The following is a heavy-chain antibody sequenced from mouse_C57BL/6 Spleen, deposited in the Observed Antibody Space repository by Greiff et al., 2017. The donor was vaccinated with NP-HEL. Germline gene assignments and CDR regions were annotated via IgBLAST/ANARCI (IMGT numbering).Heavy chain of an antibody. CDR1: GYTFTDYN. Sequence: EVQLQESGPELVKPGASVKMSCKASGYTFTDYNMHWVKQSHGKSLEWIGYINPNNGGTSYNQKFKGKATLTVNKSSSTAYMELRSLTSEDSAVYYCARETFFDYFDYWGQGTTLTVSS. J-gene: IGHJ2*01. CDR3: ARETFFDYFDY. CDR2: INPNNGGT. V-gene: IGHV1-22*01.